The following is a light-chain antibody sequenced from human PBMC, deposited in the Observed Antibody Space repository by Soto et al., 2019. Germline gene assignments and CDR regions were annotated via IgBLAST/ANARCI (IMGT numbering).Light chain of an antibody. V-gene: IGKV3-20*01. Sequence: EVGLTPSPGTLSFSPGEKATLSCRASQSVSSSHLAWYQQKRGQAPRLLIYDTSTRATGIPDRFSGSGSGTDFTLTISRLEPEDFAVYHCQQYGASPWTFGQGTKVDIK. J-gene: IGKJ1*01. CDR2: DTS. CDR1: QSVSSSH. CDR3: QQYGASPWT.